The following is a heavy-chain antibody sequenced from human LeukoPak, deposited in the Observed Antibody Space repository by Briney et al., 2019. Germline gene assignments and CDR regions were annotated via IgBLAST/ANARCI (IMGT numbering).Heavy chain of an antibody. J-gene: IGHJ4*02. CDR2: INAYNSNT. V-gene: IGHV1-18*01. D-gene: IGHD2-21*01. Sequence: GASVKVSCKASGYSFASYGINWVRQAPGQGLEWMGWINAYNSNTNYAQKFQGRVTVTTDTATSTAYMEMRGLRSDDTAVYYCARGLWSESFDYWGQGTLVTVPS. CDR1: GYSFASYG. CDR3: ARGLWSESFDY.